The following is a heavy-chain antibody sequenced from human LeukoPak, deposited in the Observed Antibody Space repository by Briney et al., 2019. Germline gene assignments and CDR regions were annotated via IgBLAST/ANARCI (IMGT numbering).Heavy chain of an antibody. CDR2: IIPIFGTA. V-gene: IGHV1-69*06. D-gene: IGHD6-13*01. Sequence: SVKVSCKASGYTFTSYGISWVRQAPGQGLEWMGGIIPIFGTANYAQKFQGRVTITADKSTSTAYMELSSLRSEDTAVYYCARGPYSSSWDYYYYMGVWGKGTTVTVSS. CDR1: GYTFTSYG. J-gene: IGHJ6*03. CDR3: ARGPYSSSWDYYYYMGV.